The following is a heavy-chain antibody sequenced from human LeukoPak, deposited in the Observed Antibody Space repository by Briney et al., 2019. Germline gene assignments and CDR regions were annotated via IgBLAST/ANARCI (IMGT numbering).Heavy chain of an antibody. Sequence: GGSLRLSCAASGFTFSNAWMSWVRQAPGKGLEWVGRIKRKTDGGTTDYAAPVKGRFTISRDDSKNTLYLQMNSLKTEDTAVYYCTSGRITIFGVDTFDYWGQGTLVTVSS. V-gene: IGHV3-15*01. CDR2: IKRKTDGGTT. CDR3: TSGRITIFGVDTFDY. CDR1: GFTFSNAW. J-gene: IGHJ4*02. D-gene: IGHD3-3*01.